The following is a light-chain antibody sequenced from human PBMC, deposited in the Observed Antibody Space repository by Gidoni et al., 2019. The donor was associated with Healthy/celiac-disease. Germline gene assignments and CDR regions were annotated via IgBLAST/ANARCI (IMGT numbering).Light chain of an antibody. CDR2: AAS. CDR3: QQSYSTPGT. Sequence: DIQMTQSPSSLSASVGDRVTITCRASQSISSYLNWYQQKPGKAPKLLIYAASSLQSGVPSRFSCSGSGTDFTLTISSLQPEDFATYYCQQSYSTPGTFXXXTKVEIK. J-gene: IGKJ1*01. V-gene: IGKV1-39*01. CDR1: QSISSY.